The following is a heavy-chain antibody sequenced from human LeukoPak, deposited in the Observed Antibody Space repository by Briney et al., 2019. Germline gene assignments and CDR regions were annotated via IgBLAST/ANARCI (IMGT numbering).Heavy chain of an antibody. V-gene: IGHV3-48*03. CDR2: ISSSGSTI. Sequence: GGSLRLSCAASGFTFSSYEMNWVRQAPGKGLEWVSYISSSGSTIYYADSVKGRFTISRDNAKNSLYLQMNSLRAEDTAVYYCATYSGSYHRYFQHWGQGTLVTVSS. CDR3: ATYSGSYHRYFQH. J-gene: IGHJ1*01. CDR1: GFTFSSYE. D-gene: IGHD1-26*01.